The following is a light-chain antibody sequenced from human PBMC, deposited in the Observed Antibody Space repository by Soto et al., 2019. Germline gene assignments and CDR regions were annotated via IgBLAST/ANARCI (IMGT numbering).Light chain of an antibody. J-gene: IGKJ1*01. Sequence: EIVLTQSPGTLSLSPGERATLSCRASQSVSSSYLAWYQQKPGQAPRLLIDGESSRATGIPERFSVSGSGTDFTLTSNLLEPEVFAVYYCQQYGSSPTFGQGAKVEFK. CDR1: QSVSSSY. CDR3: QQYGSSPT. CDR2: GES. V-gene: IGKV3-20*01.